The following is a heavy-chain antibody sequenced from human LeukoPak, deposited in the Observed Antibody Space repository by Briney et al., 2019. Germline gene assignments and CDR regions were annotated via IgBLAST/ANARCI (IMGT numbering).Heavy chain of an antibody. Sequence: ASVKVSCKASGYTFTNYDINWVRQATGQGLEWMGWMNADSGNTDYAQKFQGRVTMTRNTSISTAYMELSSLRSEDTAVYYCARDLEWDYGDYVSGLGGYWGQGTLVTVSS. V-gene: IGHV1-8*01. CDR3: ARDLEWDYGDYVSGLGGY. CDR2: MNADSGNT. CDR1: GYTFTNYD. D-gene: IGHD4-17*01. J-gene: IGHJ4*02.